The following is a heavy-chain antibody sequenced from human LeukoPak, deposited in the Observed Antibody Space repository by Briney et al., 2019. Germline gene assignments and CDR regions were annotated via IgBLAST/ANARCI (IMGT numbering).Heavy chain of an antibody. CDR1: GYTFITSG. CDR2: ISPFNGKT. CDR3: VRDRDATPDDVRDY. D-gene: IGHD2-21*02. Sequence: ASVKVSCKASGYTFITSGITWVRQAPGHGLKWMGWISPFNGKTRFAEEFQDRLTMTTDTPTRTAYMVLRSLRSDDTAVYYCVRDRDATPDDVRDYWGQGTLVTVSS. J-gene: IGHJ4*02. V-gene: IGHV1-18*01.